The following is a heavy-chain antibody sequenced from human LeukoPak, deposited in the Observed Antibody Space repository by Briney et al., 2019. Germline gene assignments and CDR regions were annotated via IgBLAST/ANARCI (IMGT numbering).Heavy chain of an antibody. CDR2: ISYDGSNK. V-gene: IGHV3-30*18. CDR3: AKGISDIDYGSGSPSRADAFDI. D-gene: IGHD3-10*01. CDR1: GFTFSSYG. J-gene: IGHJ3*02. Sequence: GGSLRLSCAASGFTFSSYGMHWVRQAPGKGLEWVAVISYDGSNKYYADSVKGRFTISRDNSKNTLYLQMNSLRAEDTAVYYCAKGISDIDYGSGSPSRADAFDIWGQGTMVTVSS.